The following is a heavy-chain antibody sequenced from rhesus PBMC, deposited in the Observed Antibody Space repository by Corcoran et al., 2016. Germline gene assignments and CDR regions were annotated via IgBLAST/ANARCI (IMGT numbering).Heavy chain of an antibody. Sequence: QLHLSGPGLVKPSETLSLTCSVSGASINSHWWTRVRQPPGKALGWIGGMDGYSGTINYNPSLESRITFSKDASKSQFSLRFNSVTAADTAVYFCARDVGNLGLDSWGQGVVVTVSS. CDR2: MDGYSGTI. J-gene: IGHJ6*01. D-gene: IGHD1-44*01. V-gene: IGHV4-80*01. CDR1: GASINSHW. CDR3: ARDVGNLGLDS.